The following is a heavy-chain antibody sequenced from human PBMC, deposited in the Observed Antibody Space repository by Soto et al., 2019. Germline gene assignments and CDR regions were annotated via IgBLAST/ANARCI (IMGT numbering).Heavy chain of an antibody. CDR1: GYTFTSCG. Sequence: GASVKVSCKASGYTFTSCGISWVRQAPGQGLEWMGWISAYNGNTNYAQKLQGRVTMTTDTSTSTAYMELRSLRSDDTAVYYCARALLLWFGELAGAFDIWGQGTMVTVSS. CDR2: ISAYNGNT. V-gene: IGHV1-18*01. D-gene: IGHD3-10*01. CDR3: ARALLLWFGELAGAFDI. J-gene: IGHJ3*02.